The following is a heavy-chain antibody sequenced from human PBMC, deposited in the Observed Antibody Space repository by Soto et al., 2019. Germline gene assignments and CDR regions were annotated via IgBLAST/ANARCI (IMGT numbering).Heavy chain of an antibody. CDR2: IYYTGGT. CDR3: ARDLTIGGFFDP. Sequence: NPSETLSLTCTVSGGSITSYYWTWIRQPPGKELEWIGYIYYTGGTNCNPSLKSRVTMSVDTSKNQFSLRLSSVTAADTAIYYCARDLTIGGFFDPWGRGTLVTVSS. CDR1: GGSITSYY. V-gene: IGHV4-59*01. J-gene: IGHJ5*02. D-gene: IGHD3-10*01.